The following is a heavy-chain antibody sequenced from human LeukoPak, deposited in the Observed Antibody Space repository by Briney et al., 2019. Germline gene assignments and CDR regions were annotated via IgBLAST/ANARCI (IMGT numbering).Heavy chain of an antibody. Sequence: ASVKVSCKASGYTFTSYGISWVRQAPGQGLEWMGWMNPNSGITAYAQKLQGRVTMTTDTSTSTAYMELRSLRSDDTAVYYCARDGYCSGGSCYSGVVDYWGQGTLVTVSS. CDR2: MNPNSGIT. D-gene: IGHD2-15*01. CDR3: ARDGYCSGGSCYSGVVDY. V-gene: IGHV1-18*01. J-gene: IGHJ4*02. CDR1: GYTFTSYG.